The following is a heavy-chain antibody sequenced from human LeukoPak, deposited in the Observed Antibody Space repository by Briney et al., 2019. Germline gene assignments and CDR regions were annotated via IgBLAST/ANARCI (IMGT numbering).Heavy chain of an antibody. CDR2: ISPTSSTI. CDR1: GFTFRDYS. Sequence: GGSLRLSCAASGFTFRDYSMNWVRQAPGKGPECVSYISPTSSTIFYADSVKGRFTISRDNAKNSLYLQMNSLRAENTAVYYCAKDLHYYGSGSSPQYWGQGTLVIVSS. J-gene: IGHJ4*02. V-gene: IGHV3-48*04. D-gene: IGHD3-10*01. CDR3: AKDLHYYGSGSSPQY.